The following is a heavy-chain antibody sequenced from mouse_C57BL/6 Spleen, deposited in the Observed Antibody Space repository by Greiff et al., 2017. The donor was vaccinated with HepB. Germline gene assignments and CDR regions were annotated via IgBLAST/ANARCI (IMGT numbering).Heavy chain of an antibody. CDR3: ARGGIYRGYYFDY. Sequence: DVHLVESGGGLVKPGGSLKLSCAASGFTFSSYAMSWVRQTPEKRLEWVATISDGGSYTYYPDNVKGRFTISRDNAKNNLYLQMSHLKSEDTAMYYYARGGIYRGYYFDYWGQGTTLTVSS. CDR1: GFTFSSYA. J-gene: IGHJ2*01. D-gene: IGHD2-1*01. CDR2: ISDGGSYT. V-gene: IGHV5-4*01.